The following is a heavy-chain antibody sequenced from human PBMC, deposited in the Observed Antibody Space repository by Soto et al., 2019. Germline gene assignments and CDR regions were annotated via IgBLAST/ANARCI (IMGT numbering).Heavy chain of an antibody. D-gene: IGHD3-3*01. CDR2: ISAYNGNT. Sequence: ASVKVSCKASGYTFTSYGISWVRQAPGQGLEWMGWISAYNGNTNYAQKLQGRVTMTTDTSTSTAYMELRSLRSDDTAVYYCARRGPRSGYPKRPYYYYMDVWGKGTTVTVAS. V-gene: IGHV1-18*01. CDR1: GYTFTSYG. CDR3: ARRGPRSGYPKRPYYYYMDV. J-gene: IGHJ6*03.